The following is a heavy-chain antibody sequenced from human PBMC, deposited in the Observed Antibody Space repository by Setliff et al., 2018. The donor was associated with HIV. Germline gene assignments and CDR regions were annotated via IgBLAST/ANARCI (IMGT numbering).Heavy chain of an antibody. V-gene: IGHV4-4*09. CDR2: IFASGDT. CDR3: ARETYYYDNPQYYYYYMDV. J-gene: IGHJ6*03. D-gene: IGHD3-22*01. CDR1: GASISSYY. Sequence: SETLSLTCTVSGASISSYYWNWIRQPPGKGLEWIGFIFASGDTKYNPSLKSRVTISVDTSKNQFSLKLRSVTAADTAVYYCARETYYYDNPQYYYYYMDVWGKGTTVTVSS.